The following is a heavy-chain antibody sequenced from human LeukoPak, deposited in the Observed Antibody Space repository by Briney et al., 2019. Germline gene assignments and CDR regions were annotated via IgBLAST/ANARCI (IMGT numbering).Heavy chain of an antibody. CDR1: GFPFRNYG. D-gene: IGHD3-10*01. J-gene: IGHJ6*03. Sequence: GGSLRLSCAASGFPFRNYGMHWVRQAPGKGLEWVTFIRHDGSHKHDADSVKGRFTISRDNSKSTLYLQMNSLRTEDTAVYYCAKDRGGSFYYFMDVWGKGTTVTISS. V-gene: IGHV3-30*02. CDR3: AKDRGGSFYYFMDV. CDR2: IRHDGSHK.